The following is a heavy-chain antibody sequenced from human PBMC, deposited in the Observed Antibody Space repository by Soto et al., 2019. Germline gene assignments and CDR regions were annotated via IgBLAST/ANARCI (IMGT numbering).Heavy chain of an antibody. V-gene: IGHV4-31*03. J-gene: IGHJ6*02. CDR3: ARDSNSYGVDV. CDR1: GGSISSGGYY. Sequence: SETLSLTCTVSGGSISSGGYYWSWIRQHPGKGLEWIGYIYYSGSTYYNPSLESRVSISVDTSKNQFSLKLSSVTAADTAVYYCARDSNSYGVDVWGQGTTVTVSS. CDR2: IYYSGST.